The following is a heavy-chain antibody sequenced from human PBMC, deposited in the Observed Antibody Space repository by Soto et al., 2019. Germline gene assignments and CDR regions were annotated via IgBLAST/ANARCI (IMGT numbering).Heavy chain of an antibody. CDR1: GYTFTSYY. D-gene: IGHD1-26*01. J-gene: IGHJ3*02. V-gene: IGHV1-46*01. CDR3: ARERIVGATKNAFDI. Sequence: GASVKVSCKASGYTFTSYYMHWVRQAPGQGLEWMGIINPSGGSTSYAQKFQGRVTMTRDTSTSTVYMELSSLRSEDTAVYYCARERIVGATKNAFDIWGQGTMVTVSS. CDR2: INPSGGST.